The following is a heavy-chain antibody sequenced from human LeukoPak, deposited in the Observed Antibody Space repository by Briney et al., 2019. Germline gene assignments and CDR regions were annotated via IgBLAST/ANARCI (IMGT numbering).Heavy chain of an antibody. V-gene: IGHV3-30*02. D-gene: IGHD2-15*01. Sequence: RGSLRLSCAASGFSFSTYGMHWVRQAPGKGLEWVAFIRKDGNNKYYADSVEGRFIISRDISKNTLYLQMNSLRPEDTAVYYCAKDHPSIARWGQGTLVTVSS. J-gene: IGHJ4*02. CDR2: IRKDGNNK. CDR1: GFSFSTYG. CDR3: AKDHPSIAR.